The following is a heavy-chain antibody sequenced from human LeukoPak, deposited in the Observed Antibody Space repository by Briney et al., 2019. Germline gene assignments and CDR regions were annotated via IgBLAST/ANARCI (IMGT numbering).Heavy chain of an antibody. V-gene: IGHV4-34*01. Sequence: SETLSLTCAVYGGSFSGYYWSWIRQPPGKGLEWIGEINHSGSTNYNPYLKSRVTISVDTSKNQLSLELSSVAAAGTAVYYCARVPPYCFGLVDVWGQGSTVTVSS. J-gene: IGHJ6*02. CDR2: INHSGST. CDR3: ARVPPYCFGLVDV. D-gene: IGHD5-18*01. CDR1: GGSFSGYY.